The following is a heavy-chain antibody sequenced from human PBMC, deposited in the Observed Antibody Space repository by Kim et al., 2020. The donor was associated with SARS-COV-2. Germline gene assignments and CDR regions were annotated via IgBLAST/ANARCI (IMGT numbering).Heavy chain of an antibody. CDR2: T. CDR3: ARGAATGWFDP. J-gene: IGHJ5*02. Sequence: TNYNPSLKSRVTISVDTSKNQFSLKLSSVTAADTAVYYCARGAATGWFDPWGQGTLVTVSS. V-gene: IGHV4-34*01.